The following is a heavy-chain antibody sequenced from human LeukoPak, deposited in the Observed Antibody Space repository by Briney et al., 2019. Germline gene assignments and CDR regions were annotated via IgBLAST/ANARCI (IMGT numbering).Heavy chain of an antibody. CDR1: GYSISSGYY. CDR2: IYHSGST. CDR3: ARIRGGYSYGRRGNWFDP. V-gene: IGHV4-38-2*02. Sequence: PSETLSLTCTVSGYSISSGYYWGWIRQPPGKGLEWIGSIYHSGSTYYNPSLKSRVTISVDTSKNQFSLKLSSVTAADTAVYYCARIRGGYSYGRRGNWFDPWGQGTLVTVSS. D-gene: IGHD5-18*01. J-gene: IGHJ5*02.